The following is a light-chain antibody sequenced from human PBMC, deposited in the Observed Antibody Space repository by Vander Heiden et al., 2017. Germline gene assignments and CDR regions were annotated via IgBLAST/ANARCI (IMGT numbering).Light chain of an antibody. CDR2: GAS. CDR1: QSVSSSY. J-gene: IGKJ2*01. Sequence: EIVLTQSPGTLSLSPGERATLSCRASQSVSSSYLAWYQQKPGQAPRLLIYGASSRATGIPDRFSGSGSGTDFTLGISRLEPEDFAVYYCQQYGSSPPYTFGQGTKLEIK. CDR3: QQYGSSPPYT. V-gene: IGKV3-20*01.